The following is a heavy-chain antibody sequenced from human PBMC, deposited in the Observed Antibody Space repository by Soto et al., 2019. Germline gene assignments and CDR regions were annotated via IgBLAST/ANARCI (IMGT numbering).Heavy chain of an antibody. CDR2: IYYSGST. D-gene: IGHD6-13*01. CDR3: ARSGSSWPGFDY. CDR1: GGSISSGDYY. J-gene: IGHJ4*02. Sequence: PSETLSLTXTVSGGSISSGDYYWSWIRQPPGKGLEWIGYIYYSGSTYYNPSLKSRVTISVDTSKNQFSLKLGSVTAADTAVYYCARSGSSWPGFDYWGQGTLVTVSS. V-gene: IGHV4-30-4*01.